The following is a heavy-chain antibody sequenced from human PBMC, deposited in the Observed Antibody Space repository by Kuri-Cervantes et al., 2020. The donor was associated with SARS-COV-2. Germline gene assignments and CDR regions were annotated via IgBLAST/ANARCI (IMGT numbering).Heavy chain of an antibody. V-gene: IGHV1-69*04. CDR2: IIPILGTA. Sequence: SVKVSCKASGGTFSSYAISWVRQAPGQGLEWMGRIIPILGTANYAQKFQGRVTITADKSTSTAYMELSSLRSEDTAVYYCAREGSRSSSHPVYYWGQGTLITVSS. J-gene: IGHJ4*02. CDR3: AREGSRSSSHPVYY. D-gene: IGHD6-6*01. CDR1: GGTFSSYA.